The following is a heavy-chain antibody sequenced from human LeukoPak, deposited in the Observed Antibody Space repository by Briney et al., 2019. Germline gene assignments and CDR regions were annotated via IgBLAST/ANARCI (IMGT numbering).Heavy chain of an antibody. CDR3: AADSSGNDAFDI. D-gene: IGHD6-25*01. Sequence: SVRVSCKASGFTFSNSAVQWVRQARGQRLEWIGWIVVGSANTNYAQKFQERVTITRDMSTSTAYMELSSLRSEDTAVYYCAADSSGNDAFDIWGQGTMVTVSS. CDR2: IVVGSANT. J-gene: IGHJ3*02. CDR1: GFTFSNSA. V-gene: IGHV1-58*01.